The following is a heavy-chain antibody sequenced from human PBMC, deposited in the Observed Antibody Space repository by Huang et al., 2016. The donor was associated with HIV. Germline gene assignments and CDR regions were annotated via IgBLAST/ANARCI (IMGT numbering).Heavy chain of an antibody. V-gene: IGHV4-59*01. CDR3: ASASIAARRWFDP. Sequence: QVQLQESGPGLVKPSATLSLTCTVSGGSMSSYYWSWIRQPPGKGLEWIGYIYYSGSNNYNPALKSRVTISVDTSKNQFSLRLSSVTAADTAVYYCASASIAARRWFDPWGQGSLVTVSS. CDR1: GGSMSSYY. J-gene: IGHJ5*02. D-gene: IGHD6-6*01. CDR2: IYYSGSN.